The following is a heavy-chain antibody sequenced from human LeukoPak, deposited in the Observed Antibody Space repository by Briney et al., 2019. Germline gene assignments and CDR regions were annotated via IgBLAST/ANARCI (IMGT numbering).Heavy chain of an antibody. Sequence: GASVKVSCKASGYTFTSYYMHWVRQAPGQGLEWMGIINPSGGSTSYAQKFQGRVTMTRDTSTSTVYMELSSLRSEDTAVYYCARGALESLPTYDAFDIWGQGTMVTVSS. CDR3: ARGALESLPTYDAFDI. J-gene: IGHJ3*02. CDR2: INPSGGST. V-gene: IGHV1-46*01. CDR1: GYTFTSYY.